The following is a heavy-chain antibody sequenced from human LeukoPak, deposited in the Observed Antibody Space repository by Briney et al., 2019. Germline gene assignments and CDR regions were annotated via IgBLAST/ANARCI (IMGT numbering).Heavy chain of an antibody. V-gene: IGHV3-7*01. CDR3: ATTLNIATAAYF. CDR2: VQQDGSEK. Sequence: GGSLRLSCAASGFTFNSYWMSWVRQAPGKGLEWVANVQQDGSEKYYVDSVKGRFTISRDNARNSLYLQMNSLRAEDTAVYYCATTLNIATAAYFWGQGTLVTVSS. J-gene: IGHJ4*02. D-gene: IGHD6-13*01. CDR1: GFTFNSYW.